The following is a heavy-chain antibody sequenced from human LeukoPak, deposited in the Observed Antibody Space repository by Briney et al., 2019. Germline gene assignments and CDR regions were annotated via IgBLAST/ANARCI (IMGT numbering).Heavy chain of an antibody. J-gene: IGHJ4*02. CDR2: IYTSGST. V-gene: IGHV4-4*08. D-gene: IGHD6-19*01. CDR1: GGSMGSYY. Sequence: SETLSLTCSVSGGSMGSYYWSWIRQSPGKGLEWIGRIYTSGSTNYNPSLKSRVTISVDTSKNQFSLKLSSVTAADTAVYYCARGSEQWLVPGYWGQGTLVTVSS. CDR3: ARGSEQWLVPGY.